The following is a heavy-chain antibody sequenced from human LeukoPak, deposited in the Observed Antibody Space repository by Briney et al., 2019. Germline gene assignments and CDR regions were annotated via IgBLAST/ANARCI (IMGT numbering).Heavy chain of an antibody. V-gene: IGHV1-18*04. Sequence: ASVKVSCKASGYTFTGYYMHWVRQAPGQGLEWMGWISAYNGNTNYAQKLQGRVTMTTDTSTSTAYMELRSLRSDDTAVYYCARDPDQWLRVPHYWGQGTLVTVSS. CDR1: GYTFTGYY. CDR2: ISAYNGNT. D-gene: IGHD5-12*01. CDR3: ARDPDQWLRVPHY. J-gene: IGHJ4*02.